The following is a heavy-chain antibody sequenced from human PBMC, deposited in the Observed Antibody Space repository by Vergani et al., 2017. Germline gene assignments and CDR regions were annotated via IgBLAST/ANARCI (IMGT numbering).Heavy chain of an antibody. Sequence: EVQLLESGGGSAQPAESLRLSCVASGFTFTAHGLNWVRQAPGKGLEWVSTLSASDRRTHYADSVKGRYTISRDISKNTLFLHMNSLRPEDTAVYYCAKVGRSEVAGTFGAFDIWGQGTMVTVSS. J-gene: IGHJ3*02. V-gene: IGHV3-23*01. CDR3: AKVGRSEVAGTFGAFDI. CDR1: GFTFTAHG. CDR2: LSASDRRT. D-gene: IGHD6-19*01.